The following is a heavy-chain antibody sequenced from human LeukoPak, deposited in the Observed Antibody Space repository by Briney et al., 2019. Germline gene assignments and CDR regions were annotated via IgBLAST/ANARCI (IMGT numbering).Heavy chain of an antibody. Sequence: GGSLRLSCGASGFTFSSYGMHWVRQAPGKGLEGVAVISYDGSNIYSADSVKGRFTISRDNSKNTVDLQMNSLRAEDTAAYYCAKDVRPYSGYDHGDYWGQGTLVTVSS. J-gene: IGHJ4*02. CDR3: AKDVRPYSGYDHGDY. D-gene: IGHD5-12*01. CDR1: GFTFSSYG. V-gene: IGHV3-30*18. CDR2: ISYDGSNI.